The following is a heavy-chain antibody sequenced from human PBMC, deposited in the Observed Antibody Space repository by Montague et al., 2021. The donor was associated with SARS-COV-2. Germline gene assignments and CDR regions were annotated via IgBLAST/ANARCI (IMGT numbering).Heavy chain of an antibody. V-gene: IGHV4-59*01. J-gene: IGHJ3*02. CDR1: GGSITGYY. CDR2: IYDGGAV. D-gene: IGHD4-23*01. CDR3: VRDHPYGGARGAYDI. Sequence: SETLSLSCTVSGGSITGYYWSWLRRSPGKGLEWIAYIYDGGAVNYNPSLGSRVTISTDTSKNQLSLKVNSVTAADTAIYYCVRDHPYGGARGAYDIWGQGPGVTVSS.